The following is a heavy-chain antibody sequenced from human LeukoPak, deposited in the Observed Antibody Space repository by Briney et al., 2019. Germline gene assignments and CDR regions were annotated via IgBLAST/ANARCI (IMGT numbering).Heavy chain of an antibody. J-gene: IGHJ4*02. V-gene: IGHV3-43D*03. CDR3: AKSFDWNYLNYFDY. CDR1: GFTFDDYA. D-gene: IGHD1-7*01. Sequence: GGSLRLSCAASGFTFDDYAMHWVRQAPGKGLEWVSLITWDGGTTHYADSVRGRFTISRDNTKNSLFLQMNSLRAEDTALYYCAKSFDWNYLNYFDYWGQGTLVTVSS. CDR2: ITWDGGTT.